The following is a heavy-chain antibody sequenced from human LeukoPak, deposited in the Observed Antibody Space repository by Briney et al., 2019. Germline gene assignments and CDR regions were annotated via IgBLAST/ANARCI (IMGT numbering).Heavy chain of an antibody. V-gene: IGHV4-30-4*08. CDR2: IYYSGST. D-gene: IGHD3-22*01. Sequence: SQTLSLTCTVSGGSISSGDYYWSWIRQPPGKGLEWIGYIYYSGSTYYNPSLKSRVTISVDTSKNQFSPKLSSVTAADTAVYYCARVVPPGFRGYYDSSGPRGAFDIWGQGTMVTVSS. J-gene: IGHJ3*02. CDR3: ARVVPPGFRGYYDSSGPRGAFDI. CDR1: GGSISSGDYY.